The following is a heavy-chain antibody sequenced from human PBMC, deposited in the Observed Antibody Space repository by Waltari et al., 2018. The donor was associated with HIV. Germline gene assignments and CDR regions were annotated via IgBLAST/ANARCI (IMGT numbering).Heavy chain of an antibody. J-gene: IGHJ3*02. CDR2: IKSDGSST. V-gene: IGHV3-74*01. CDR3: ARSLKRGTLGAFDI. CDR1: GFTFSSYW. Sequence: EVQLVESGGGLVQPGGSLRLSCAASGFTFSSYWMHWVRQAPGKGLVWVSRIKSDGSSTSYADSVKGRFTISRDNAKNTLYLQMNSLRAEDTAVYYCARSLKRGTLGAFDIWGQGTMVTVSS. D-gene: IGHD1-1*01.